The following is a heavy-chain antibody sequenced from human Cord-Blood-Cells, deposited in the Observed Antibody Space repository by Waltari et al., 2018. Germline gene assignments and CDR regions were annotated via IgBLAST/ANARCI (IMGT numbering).Heavy chain of an antibody. D-gene: IGHD3-9*01. CDR1: GGSISSSNW. CDR2: IYHSGRT. Sequence: QVQLQESGPGLVKPSGTLSLTCAVSGGSISSSNWWSWVRRPPGKGLEWFGEIYHSGRTNYNPSLNSRVTISVDKSKTQFSLKLSSVTAADMAVYYCARSTVFWRFDYWGQGTLVTVSS. J-gene: IGHJ4*02. V-gene: IGHV4-4*02. CDR3: ARSTVFWRFDY.